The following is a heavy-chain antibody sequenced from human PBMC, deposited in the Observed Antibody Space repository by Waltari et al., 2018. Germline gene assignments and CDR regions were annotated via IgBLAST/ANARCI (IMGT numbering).Heavy chain of an antibody. CDR1: GFNFSSYW. Sequence: EVRLVESGGGLVQPGGSLRLSCAASGFNFSSYWMSWVRQDPGKGVEWVAKNKEDGRGKIHWDRGGGRFTVSRDNAQNSLYPQNNSLRGEDTAVYYCARVYWPRGFDYWGQGTLVTVSS. V-gene: IGHV3-7*01. J-gene: IGHJ4*02. CDR3: ARVYWPRGFDY. CDR2: NKEDGRGK. D-gene: IGHD2-8*02.